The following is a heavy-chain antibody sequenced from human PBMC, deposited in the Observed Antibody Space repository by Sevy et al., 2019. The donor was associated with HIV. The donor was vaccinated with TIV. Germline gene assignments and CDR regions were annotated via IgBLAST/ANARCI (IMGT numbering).Heavy chain of an antibody. D-gene: IGHD5-18*01. Sequence: GGSLRLSYAASGFNFRSFAKLWVRQAPGKGLEWVAVISYDGSNKYYADSVKGRFTISRDNSQNTLYLQMNSLRPEDTAVYFCARDVDTSMLTGYYSNGMDLWGQGTTVTVSS. J-gene: IGHJ6*02. CDR2: ISYDGSNK. V-gene: IGHV3-30-3*01. CDR1: GFNFRSFA. CDR3: ARDVDTSMLTGYYSNGMDL.